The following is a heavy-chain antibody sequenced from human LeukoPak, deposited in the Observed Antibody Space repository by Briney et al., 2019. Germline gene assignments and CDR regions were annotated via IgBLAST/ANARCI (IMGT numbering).Heavy chain of an antibody. J-gene: IGHJ4*02. CDR2: IDPSGGGT. V-gene: IGHV1-46*01. CDR1: GYTFTTYY. D-gene: IGHD3-10*01. Sequence: ASVKVSCKASGYTFTTYYMHWVRQAPGQGLEWMGIIDPSGGGTNYAQKFQGRVTMTRDTSTSTVYMELSSLRSEDTAVYYCASLGSGSSRIIDFDYWSQGTLVTVSS. CDR3: ASLGSGSSRIIDFDY.